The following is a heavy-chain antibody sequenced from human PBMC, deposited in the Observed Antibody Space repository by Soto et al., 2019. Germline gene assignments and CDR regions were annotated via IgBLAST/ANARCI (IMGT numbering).Heavy chain of an antibody. J-gene: IGHJ6*02. D-gene: IGHD1-26*01. CDR2: ISGSGGST. CDR3: ALWEKSLLLGYYGMDV. V-gene: IGHV3-23*01. CDR1: GFTFSSYA. Sequence: EVQLLESGGGLVQPGGSLRLSCAASGFTFSSYAMSWVRQAPGKGLEWVSAISGSGGSTYYADSVKGRFTISRDNSKNTLYLQMNSLRAEDTAVYYCALWEKSLLLGYYGMDVWGQGTTVTVSS.